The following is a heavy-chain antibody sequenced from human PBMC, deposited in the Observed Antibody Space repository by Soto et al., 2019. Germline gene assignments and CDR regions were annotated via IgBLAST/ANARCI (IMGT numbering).Heavy chain of an antibody. D-gene: IGHD1-7*01. V-gene: IGHV4-39*01. CDR3: ARWLPSTTRAAFEI. CDR1: GGSISSSSYY. J-gene: IGHJ3*02. Sequence: SETLSLTCTVSGGSISSSSYYWGWIRQPPGKGLEWIGSIYYSGSTYYNPSLKSRVTISVDTSKNQFSLKLSSVTAADTAVYYCARWLPSTTRAAFEIWGQGTIVTVSS. CDR2: IYYSGST.